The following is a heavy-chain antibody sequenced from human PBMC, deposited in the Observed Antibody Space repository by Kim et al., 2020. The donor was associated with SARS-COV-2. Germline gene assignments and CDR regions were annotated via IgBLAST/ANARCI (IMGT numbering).Heavy chain of an antibody. CDR3: AGRLDY. D-gene: IGHD1-26*01. Sequence: SRSSTIYYADSVKGRFTISRDNVKNSLYLQMNSLRAEDSAVYYCAGRLDYWGQGTLVTVSS. V-gene: IGHV3-48*01. CDR2: SRSSTI. J-gene: IGHJ4*02.